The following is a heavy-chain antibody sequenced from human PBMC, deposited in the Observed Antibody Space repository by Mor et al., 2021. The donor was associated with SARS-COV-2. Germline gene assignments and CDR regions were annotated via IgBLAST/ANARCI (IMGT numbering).Heavy chain of an antibody. J-gene: IGHJ5*02. D-gene: IGHD3-22*01. V-gene: IGHV7-4-1*02. Sequence: APGQGLEWMGWINTNTGNPTYAQGFTGRFVFSLDTSVSTAYLQISSLKAEDTAVYYCARDPNYYDSSGFEPWGQGTL. CDR2: INTNTGNP. CDR3: ARDPNYYDSSGFEP.